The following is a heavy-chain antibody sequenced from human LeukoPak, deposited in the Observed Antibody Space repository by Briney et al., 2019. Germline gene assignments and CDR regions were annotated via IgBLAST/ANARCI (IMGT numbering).Heavy chain of an antibody. Sequence: PGGSLRLSCAASGFTFDDYAMSWVRQVPGKGLEWVSGINWNGGSTGYADSVKGRFTISRDNSKNTLYLQMNSLRAEDTAVYYCAKTSPAFQFRGAFDIWGQGTMVTVSS. CDR2: INWNGGST. V-gene: IGHV3-20*04. CDR1: GFTFDDYA. CDR3: AKTSPAFQFRGAFDI. J-gene: IGHJ3*02. D-gene: IGHD2-21*02.